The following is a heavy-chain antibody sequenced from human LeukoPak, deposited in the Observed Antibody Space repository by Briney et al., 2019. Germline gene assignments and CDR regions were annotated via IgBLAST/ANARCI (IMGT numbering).Heavy chain of an antibody. J-gene: IGHJ3*02. V-gene: IGHV3-33*08. D-gene: IGHD2-15*01. CDR3: ARGGYCSGGSCYFRDAFDI. Sequence: GGALRLSCAASGFTFSNAWMSWVRQAPGKGLEWVAVIWYDGSNKYYADSVKGRFTISRDNSKNTLYLQMNSLRAEDTAVYYCARGGYCSGGSCYFRDAFDIWGQGTMVTVSS. CDR2: IWYDGSNK. CDR1: GFTFSNAW.